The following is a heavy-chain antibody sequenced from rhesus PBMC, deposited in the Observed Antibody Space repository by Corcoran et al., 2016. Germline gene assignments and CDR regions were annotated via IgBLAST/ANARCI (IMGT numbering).Heavy chain of an antibody. V-gene: IGHV4-76*01. CDR2: IYGSSGRT. CDR1: GGSISSGYY. D-gene: IGHD6-25*01. CDR3: ARSMAAAGMSFDC. J-gene: IGHJ4*01. Sequence: QVQLQESGPGVVKPSATLSLTCAVSGGSISSGYYWRWIRQPPGKGLGWIGDIYGSSGRTNYNPSPKKRVTMSKDASKNQFSLKLRSVTAADTAVYYCARSMAAAGMSFDCWGQGVLVTVSS.